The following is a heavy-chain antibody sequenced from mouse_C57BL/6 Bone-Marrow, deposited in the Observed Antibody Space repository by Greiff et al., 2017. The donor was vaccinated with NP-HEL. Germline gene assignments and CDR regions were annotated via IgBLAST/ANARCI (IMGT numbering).Heavy chain of an antibody. CDR3: ARSLYGSSFLYYAMDY. Sequence: EVQLVESGGGLVQPGGSLSLSCAASGFTFTDYYMSWVRQPPGKALAWLGFLRNKANGYKPEYSASVKGRFTISRDNSQSILYLQMNALRAEDSATYYCARSLYGSSFLYYAMDYWGQGTSVTVSS. D-gene: IGHD1-1*01. V-gene: IGHV7-3*01. J-gene: IGHJ4*01. CDR2: LRNKANGYKP. CDR1: GFTFTDYY.